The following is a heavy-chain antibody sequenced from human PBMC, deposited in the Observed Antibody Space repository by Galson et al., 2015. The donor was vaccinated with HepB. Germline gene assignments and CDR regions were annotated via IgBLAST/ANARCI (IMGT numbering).Heavy chain of an antibody. CDR2: INPNSGGT. CDR1: GYTFTGYY. CDR3: ARRVVYDSPGYYYYYMDV. D-gene: IGHD5/OR15-5a*01. Sequence: SVKVSCKASGYTFTGYYMHWVRQAPGQGLEWMGWINPNSGGTNYAQKFQGRVTMTRDTSISTAYMELSRLRSDDTAVYYCARRVVYDSPGYYYYYMDVWGKGTTVTVSS. J-gene: IGHJ6*03. V-gene: IGHV1-2*02.